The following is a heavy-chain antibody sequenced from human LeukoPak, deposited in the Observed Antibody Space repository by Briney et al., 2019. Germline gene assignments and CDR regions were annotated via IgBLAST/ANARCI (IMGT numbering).Heavy chain of an antibody. CDR1: GYSFTNYW. CDR2: IYPDDSDT. V-gene: IGHV5-51*01. D-gene: IGHD1-26*01. CDR3: ARRAAEWELLDY. Sequence: GESLKISCKGYGYSFTNYWIGWVRQMPGKGLEWMGIIYPDDSDTRYSPSFQGQVTISADRSMSTAYLQWSSLKASDTAMYCCARRAAEWELLDYWGQGTLVTVYS. J-gene: IGHJ4*02.